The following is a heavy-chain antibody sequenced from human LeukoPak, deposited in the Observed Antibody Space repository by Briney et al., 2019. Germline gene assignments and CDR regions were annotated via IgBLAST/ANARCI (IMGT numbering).Heavy chain of an antibody. J-gene: IGHJ3*02. CDR2: INSDGSST. CDR3: AREGYDIVVADAFDI. Sequence: GGSLRLSCAASGFTFSSYWMHWVRHAPGKGLVWVSRINSDGSSTSYADSVKGRFTISRDNAKNTLYLQMNSLRAEDTAVYYCAREGYDIVVADAFDIWGQGTMVTVSS. V-gene: IGHV3-74*01. CDR1: GFTFSSYW. D-gene: IGHD2-15*01.